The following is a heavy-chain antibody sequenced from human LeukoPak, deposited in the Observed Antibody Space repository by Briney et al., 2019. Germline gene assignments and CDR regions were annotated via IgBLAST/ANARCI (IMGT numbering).Heavy chain of an antibody. Sequence: SETLSLTCTVSGGSISSYYWSWIRQPPGKGLEWIGYIYYSGSTNYNPSLKSRVTISVDTSKNQFSLKLSSVTAADTAVYYCARHGSRADGIAVDYWGQGTLVTVSS. D-gene: IGHD6-13*01. CDR2: IYYSGST. CDR1: GGSISSYY. V-gene: IGHV4-59*01. CDR3: ARHGSRADGIAVDY. J-gene: IGHJ4*02.